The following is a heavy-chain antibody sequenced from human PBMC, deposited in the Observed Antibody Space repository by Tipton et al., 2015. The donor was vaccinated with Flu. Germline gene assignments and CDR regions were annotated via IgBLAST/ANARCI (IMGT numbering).Heavy chain of an antibody. CDR3: ARRDYSNYVSQPKNWFDH. J-gene: IGHJ5*02. V-gene: IGHV4-38-2*02. CDR2: ISRGGST. Sequence: TLSLTCIVSGDSIRSDYFWGWIRQPPGKGLEWIGHISRGGSTYYNSSLQSRVTISVDSYRNRFSLKVKSGTAADTAIYYCARRDYSNYVSQPKNWFDHWGQGTLVTVSS. CDR1: GDSIRSDYF. D-gene: IGHD4-11*01.